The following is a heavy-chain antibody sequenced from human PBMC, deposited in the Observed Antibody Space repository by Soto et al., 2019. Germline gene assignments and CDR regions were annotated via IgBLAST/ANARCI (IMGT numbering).Heavy chain of an antibody. CDR2: INGGNGNT. CDR1: GNTVPNYA. D-gene: IGHD3-10*01. Sequence: GASVKVSCKASGNTVPNYAIHWVRQAPGQRLEWMGWINGGNGNTYYSEHFQGRVTMTTDTSTSTAYMELRSLRSDDTAVYYCARGVGSGSYYNQYNWFDPWGQGTLVTVSS. CDR3: ARGVGSGSYYNQYNWFDP. J-gene: IGHJ5*02. V-gene: IGHV1-3*01.